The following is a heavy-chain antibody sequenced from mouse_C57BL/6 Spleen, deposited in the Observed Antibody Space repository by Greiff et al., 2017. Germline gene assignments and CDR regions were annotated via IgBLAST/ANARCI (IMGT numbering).Heavy chain of an antibody. V-gene: IGHV5-4*01. Sequence: EVQLVESGGGLVKPGGSLKLSCAASGFTFSSYAMSWVRQTPEKRLEWVATISDGGSYTYYPDKIKGRFTISRDNAENNHYLQMRHLKSEDTAMYYCAREGDYGSSPFYWYFDVWGTGTTVTVSS. CDR3: AREGDYGSSPFYWYFDV. CDR2: ISDGGSYT. D-gene: IGHD1-1*01. J-gene: IGHJ1*03. CDR1: GFTFSSYA.